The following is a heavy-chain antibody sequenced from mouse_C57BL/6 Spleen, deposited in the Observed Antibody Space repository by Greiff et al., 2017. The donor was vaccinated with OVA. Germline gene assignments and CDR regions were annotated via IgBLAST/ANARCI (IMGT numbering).Heavy chain of an antibody. J-gene: IGHJ4*01. D-gene: IGHD1-1*01. Sequence: EVQVVESGAELVKPGASVKLSCTASGFNIKDYYMHWVKQRTEQGLEWIGRIDPEDGETKYAPKFQGKATITADTSSNTAYLQLSSLTSEDTAVYYCARVSLITTVVATGAMDYWGQGTSVTVSS. V-gene: IGHV14-2*01. CDR3: ARVSLITTVVATGAMDY. CDR2: IDPEDGET. CDR1: GFNIKDYY.